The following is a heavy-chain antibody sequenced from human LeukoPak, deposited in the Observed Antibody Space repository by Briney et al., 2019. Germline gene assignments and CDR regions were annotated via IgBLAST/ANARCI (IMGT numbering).Heavy chain of an antibody. CDR2: ISGSGGST. CDR3: ARLDNRGDAFDI. CDR1: GFTFSSYA. D-gene: IGHD3-10*01. V-gene: IGHV3-23*01. Sequence: GGSLRLSCAASGFTFSSYAMSWVRQAPGKGLEGVSAISGSGGSTYYADSVKGRFTISRDNSKNTLYLQMNSLRAEDTAVYYCARLDNRGDAFDIWGQGTMVTVSS. J-gene: IGHJ3*02.